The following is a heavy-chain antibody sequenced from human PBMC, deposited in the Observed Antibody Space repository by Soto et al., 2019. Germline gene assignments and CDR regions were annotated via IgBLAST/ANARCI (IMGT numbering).Heavy chain of an antibody. V-gene: IGHV3-23*01. CDR1: GFTFSNYA. D-gene: IGHD6-19*01. Sequence: PGGSLRLSCAASGFTFSNYAMSWVRQAPGKGLEWVSSINDSGGSTCYADSVKGRFTISRDNAKNSLYLQMNSLRAEDTALYYCAREVSSGWPYYYYGMDVWGQGTTVTVSS. CDR3: AREVSSGWPYYYYGMDV. J-gene: IGHJ6*02. CDR2: INDSGGST.